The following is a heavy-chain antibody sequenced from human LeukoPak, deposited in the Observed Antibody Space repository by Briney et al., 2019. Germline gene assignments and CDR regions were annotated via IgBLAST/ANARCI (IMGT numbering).Heavy chain of an antibody. CDR1: GFPFSSYG. J-gene: IGHJ6*04. Sequence: GSLRLSCAASGFPFSSYGMHWVRQAPGKGLEWVAVISYDGSNKYYADSVKGRFTISRDNSKNTLYLQMNSLRAEDTAVYYCAKVEVVRGVGMDVWGKGTTVTVSS. V-gene: IGHV3-30*18. D-gene: IGHD3-10*01. CDR3: AKVEVVRGVGMDV. CDR2: ISYDGSNK.